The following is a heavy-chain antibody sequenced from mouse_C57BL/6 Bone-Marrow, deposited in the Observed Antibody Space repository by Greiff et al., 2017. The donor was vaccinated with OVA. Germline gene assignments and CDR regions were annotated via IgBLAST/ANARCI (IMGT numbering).Heavy chain of an antibody. Sequence: QVQLQQSGPELVKPGASVKISCKASGYAFSSSWMNWVKQRPGKGLEWIGRIYPGDGDTNYNGKFKGKATLTADKSSSTAYMQLSSLTSEASAVYFCERNEDGYYASDFDYWGQGTTRTVSA. V-gene: IGHV1-82*01. D-gene: IGHD2-3*01. CDR1: GYAFSSSW. CDR2: IYPGDGDT. CDR3: ERNEDGYYASDFDY. J-gene: IGHJ2*01.